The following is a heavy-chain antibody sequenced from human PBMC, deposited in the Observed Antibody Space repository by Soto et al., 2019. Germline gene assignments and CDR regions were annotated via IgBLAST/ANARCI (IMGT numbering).Heavy chain of an antibody. CDR3: ARDGGSHLNYYYGTDV. Sequence: ASVKVSCKASGYTFTSYGISWVRQAPGQGLEWMGWISAYNGNTNYAQKLQGRVTMTTDTSTSTAYMELRSLRSDDTAVYYCARDGGSHLNYYYGTDVWGQGTTVTVSS. J-gene: IGHJ6*02. V-gene: IGHV1-18*01. CDR2: ISAYNGNT. D-gene: IGHD3-3*01. CDR1: GYTFTSYG.